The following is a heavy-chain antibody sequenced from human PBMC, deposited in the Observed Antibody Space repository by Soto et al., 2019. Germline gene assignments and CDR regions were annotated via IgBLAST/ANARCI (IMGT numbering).Heavy chain of an antibody. D-gene: IGHD2-2*01. J-gene: IGHJ4*02. V-gene: IGHV3-72*01. Sequence: GGSLRLSCAASGLSFSDRYMDWVRQAPGKGLEWVGRIRTKLNRYSSDYAAAVAGRFTISREDSRNSLYLQMNSLRSEDTAVYYCASSTTSCHGGVCSLDYWGQGTMVTVS. CDR2: IRTKLNRYSS. CDR1: GLSFSDRY. CDR3: ASSTTSCHGGVCSLDY.